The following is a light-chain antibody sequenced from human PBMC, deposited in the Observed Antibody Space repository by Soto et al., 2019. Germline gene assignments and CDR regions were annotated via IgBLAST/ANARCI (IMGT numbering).Light chain of an antibody. CDR3: QRYARSPPYA. J-gene: IGKJ2*01. CDR2: GAS. Sequence: EIVLTQSPGTLSLSPGERATLSCRASQSVSSSYLAWYQQKPGQAPRLLIYGASTRATGIPDRVSGRGCGTDFTLTISRLETEDFAVYYCQRYARSPPYAFGQGTKLVIK. V-gene: IGKV3-20*01. CDR1: QSVSSSY.